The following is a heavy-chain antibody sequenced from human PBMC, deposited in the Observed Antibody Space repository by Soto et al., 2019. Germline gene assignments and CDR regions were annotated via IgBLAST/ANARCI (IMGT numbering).Heavy chain of an antibody. V-gene: IGHV4-59*01. CDR2: IYYSGST. CDR1: GGSISSYY. Sequence: SETLSLTCTVSGGSISSYYWSWIRQPPGKGLEWIGYIYYSGSTNYNPSLKSRVTISVDTSKNQFSLKLSSVTAADTAVYYCARDAGSSVDPWGQGTLVTVSS. J-gene: IGHJ5*02. CDR3: ARDAGSSVDP. D-gene: IGHD6-6*01.